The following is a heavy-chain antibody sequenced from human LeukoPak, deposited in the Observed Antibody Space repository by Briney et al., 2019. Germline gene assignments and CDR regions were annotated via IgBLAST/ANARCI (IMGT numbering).Heavy chain of an antibody. CDR1: GFAVSSNY. Sequence: GGSLRLSCAASGFAVSSNYMSWVRQAPGKGLEWVSVIYSGGSTYYADSVKGRFTISRDNSKNTLYLQMNSLRAEDTAVYYCARGRGSSFTTPYWGQGTLVTVSS. J-gene: IGHJ4*02. V-gene: IGHV3-53*01. CDR3: ARGRGSSFTTPY. CDR2: IYSGGST. D-gene: IGHD6-13*01.